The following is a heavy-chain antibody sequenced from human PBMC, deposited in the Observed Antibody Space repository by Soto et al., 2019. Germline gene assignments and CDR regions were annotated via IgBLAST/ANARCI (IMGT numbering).Heavy chain of an antibody. D-gene: IGHD6-19*01. Sequence: QVQLVESGGGVVQPGRSLRLSCAASGFTFSSYGMHWVRQAPGKGLEWVAVISYDGSNKYYADSVKGRFTISRDNSKKTLDLQMNSLRAEDTAVYYCAKDGQRQWLEGFLDYWGQGTVVTVSS. CDR1: GFTFSSYG. CDR3: AKDGQRQWLEGFLDY. J-gene: IGHJ4*02. V-gene: IGHV3-30*18. CDR2: ISYDGSNK.